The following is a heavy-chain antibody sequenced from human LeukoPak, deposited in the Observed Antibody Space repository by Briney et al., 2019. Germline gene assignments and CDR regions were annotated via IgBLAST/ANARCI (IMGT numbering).Heavy chain of an antibody. Sequence: ASVKVSCKASGYTFTSYGISWVRQAPGQGLEWMGRISAYNGNTNYAQKLQGRVTMTTDTSTSTAYMELRSLRSDDTAVYYCARDGGGDSSGWYDWFDPWGQGTLVTVSS. CDR1: GYTFTSYG. J-gene: IGHJ5*02. V-gene: IGHV1-18*01. CDR2: ISAYNGNT. D-gene: IGHD6-19*01. CDR3: ARDGGGDSSGWYDWFDP.